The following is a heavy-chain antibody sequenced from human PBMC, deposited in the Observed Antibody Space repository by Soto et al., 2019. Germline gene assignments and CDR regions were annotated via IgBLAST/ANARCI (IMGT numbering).Heavy chain of an antibody. CDR2: ISGSGGST. CDR1: GFTFSSYA. Sequence: EVQLLESGGGLVQPGGSLRLSCAASGFTFSSYAMSWVRQAPGKGLEWVSAISGSGGSTYYADSVKGRFTISRDNSKITLYVQMNSLRAEDTAVYYCAKGGRMGIAAADTAEYFQHWGQGTLVTVSS. V-gene: IGHV3-23*01. D-gene: IGHD6-25*01. J-gene: IGHJ1*01. CDR3: AKGGRMGIAAADTAEYFQH.